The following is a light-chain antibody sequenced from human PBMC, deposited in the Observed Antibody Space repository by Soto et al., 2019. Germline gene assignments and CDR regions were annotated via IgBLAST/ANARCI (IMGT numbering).Light chain of an antibody. V-gene: IGKV3-20*01. CDR3: QQYGDSLLT. J-gene: IGKJ4*01. CDR1: QSVTCSY. Sequence: EIVLTQSPGTLSLSPGERATLSCRASQSVTCSYLAWYQRKPGQAPRLLIYGSSSRATGIPDRFSGSGSGTDFSLTISRLEPEDFAVYYCQQYGDSLLTFGAGTRVEMK. CDR2: GSS.